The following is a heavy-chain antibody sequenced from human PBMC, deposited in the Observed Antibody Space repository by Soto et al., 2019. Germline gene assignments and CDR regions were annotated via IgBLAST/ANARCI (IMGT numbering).Heavy chain of an antibody. J-gene: IGHJ4*02. CDR2: INHSGST. CDR1: GGTSSGYY. Sequence: SETLSLTCGVYGGTSSGYYWSWIRQPPGKGLEWIGEINHSGSTNYNPSLKSRVTISVDTSKNQFSLKLSSVTAADTAVYYCARGYDFWSGSPGYWGQGTLVTVSS. V-gene: IGHV4-34*01. CDR3: ARGYDFWSGSPGY. D-gene: IGHD3-3*01.